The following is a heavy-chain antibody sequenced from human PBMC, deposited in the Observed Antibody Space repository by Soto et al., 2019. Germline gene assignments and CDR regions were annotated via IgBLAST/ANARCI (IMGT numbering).Heavy chain of an antibody. CDR3: APTRYDYGDDAVGY. D-gene: IGHD4-17*01. CDR2: ISGSSSTT. Sequence: EVQLLEYGGGLVQRGESLRLSCLASGFTFNKYAMTWVRQAPGKGLEWVSSISGSSSTTYYADSVKGRFTISRDNSKNTVYLHMNTLSTEDTAVYYCAPTRYDYGDDAVGYWGQGTLVTVSS. J-gene: IGHJ4*01. CDR1: GFTFNKYA. V-gene: IGHV3-23*01.